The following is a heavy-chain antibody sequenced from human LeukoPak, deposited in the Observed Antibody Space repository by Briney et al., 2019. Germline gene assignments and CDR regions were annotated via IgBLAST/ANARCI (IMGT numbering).Heavy chain of an antibody. J-gene: IGHJ4*02. CDR3: ARGPGYCSGGSCYKDFDY. Sequence: GGSLRLSCAASGFTFSSYAMSWVRQAPGKGLEWVSAISGSGGSTYYADSVKGRFTISRDNAKNTLYLQMNSLRAEDTAVYYCARGPGYCSGGSCYKDFDYWGQGTLVTVSS. V-gene: IGHV3-23*01. CDR1: GFTFSSYA. CDR2: ISGSGGST. D-gene: IGHD2-15*01.